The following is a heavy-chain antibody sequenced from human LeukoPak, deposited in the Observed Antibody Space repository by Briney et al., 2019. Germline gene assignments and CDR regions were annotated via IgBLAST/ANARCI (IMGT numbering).Heavy chain of an antibody. CDR1: GFTFSTYA. CDR3: AREGNSGYDWNY. Sequence: GGSLRLSCAASGFTFSTYAMAWVRQAPGKGLEWVSAISGSGGSTYYADSVKGRFTISRDNSKDTLYLQMNSLRAEDTAVYYCAREGNSGYDWNYWGQGTLVTVSS. J-gene: IGHJ4*02. V-gene: IGHV3-23*01. CDR2: ISGSGGST. D-gene: IGHD5-12*01.